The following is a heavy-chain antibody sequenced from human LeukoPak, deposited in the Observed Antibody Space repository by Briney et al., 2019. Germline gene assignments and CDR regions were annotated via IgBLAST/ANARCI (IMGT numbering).Heavy chain of an antibody. J-gene: IGHJ6*03. CDR2: IYYSGST. Sequence: SETLSLTCTVSGGSISSYYWSWIRQPPGKGLEWIGYIYYSGSTNYNPSLKSRVTISVDTSKNQFSLKLSSVTAADTAVYYCARVYGRTLKYYMDVWGKGTTVTVSS. D-gene: IGHD4-17*01. CDR3: ARVYGRTLKYYMDV. V-gene: IGHV4-59*01. CDR1: GGSISSYY.